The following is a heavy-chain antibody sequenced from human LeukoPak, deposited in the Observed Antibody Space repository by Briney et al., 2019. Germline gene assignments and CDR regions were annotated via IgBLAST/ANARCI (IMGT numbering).Heavy chain of an antibody. CDR2: ISSSGSTI. J-gene: IGHJ4*02. CDR3: ASELGYCSGGSRYGDY. Sequence: AGGSLRLSCAASGFTFSDYYMSWIRQAPGKGLEWVSYISSSGSTIYYADSVKGRFTISRDNAKNSLYLQMNSLRAEDTAVYYCASELGYCSGGSRYGDYWGQGTLVTVSS. CDR1: GFTFSDYY. D-gene: IGHD2-15*01. V-gene: IGHV3-11*01.